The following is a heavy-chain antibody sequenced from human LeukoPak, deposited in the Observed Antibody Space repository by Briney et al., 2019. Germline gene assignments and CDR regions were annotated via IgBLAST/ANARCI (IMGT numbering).Heavy chain of an antibody. CDR2: ISDDGSYT. V-gene: IGHV3-74*01. CDR3: ASFGISWRSSY. J-gene: IGHJ4*02. D-gene: IGHD2-21*01. CDR1: GFSFSSHW. Sequence: GGSLRLSCAASGFSFSSHWVHWVRQAPGKGLVWVSRISDDGSYTSNVDSVRGRFTISRDNVNNMLYLHMNSLRAEDTAVYYCASFGISWRSSYWGQGTLVTVSS.